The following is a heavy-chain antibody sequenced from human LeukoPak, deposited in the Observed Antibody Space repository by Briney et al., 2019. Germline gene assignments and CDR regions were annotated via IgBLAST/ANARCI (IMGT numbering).Heavy chain of an antibody. V-gene: IGHV4-39*07. CDR2: IYYSGST. CDR1: GGSISSSSYY. CDR3: ARKLAYCGGDCYPFDP. J-gene: IGHJ5*02. Sequence: RPSETLSLTCTVSGGSISSSSYYWGWIRQPPGKGLEWIGSIYYSGSTYYNPSLKSRVTISVDTSKNQFSLKLSSVTAADTDVYYCARKLAYCGGDCYPFDPWGQGTLVTVSS. D-gene: IGHD2-21*02.